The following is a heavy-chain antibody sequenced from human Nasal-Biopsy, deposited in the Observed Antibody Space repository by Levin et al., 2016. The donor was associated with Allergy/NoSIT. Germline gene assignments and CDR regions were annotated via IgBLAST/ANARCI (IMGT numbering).Heavy chain of an antibody. CDR2: ISADATST. V-gene: IGHV3-23*01. D-gene: IGHD3-22*01. Sequence: GGSLRLSCGGSGFNFKNYAFNWVRQTPGKGLEWVSAISADATSTYHADIVKGRFTISRDNSNGTLYLQMNSLRAEDTAVYYCARENYYDSTTLGAFDIWGQGTVVTVSS. J-gene: IGHJ3*02. CDR1: GFNFKNYA. CDR3: ARENYYDSTTLGAFDI.